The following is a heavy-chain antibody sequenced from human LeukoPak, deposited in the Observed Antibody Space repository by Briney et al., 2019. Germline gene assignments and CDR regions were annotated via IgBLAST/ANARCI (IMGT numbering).Heavy chain of an antibody. CDR3: ARPIVGGFEDAFDI. V-gene: IGHV1-46*02. J-gene: IGHJ3*02. CDR1: GYSFNSHH. Sequence: ASVKVSCKTSGYSFNSHHVHWVRQAPGQGLEWMGINFFHDGSTSNTQKFQGRVTMTRDTSTSTVYMELSSLRSEDTAVYYCARPIVGGFEDAFDIWGQGTMVTVSS. D-gene: IGHD1-26*01. CDR2: NFFHDGST.